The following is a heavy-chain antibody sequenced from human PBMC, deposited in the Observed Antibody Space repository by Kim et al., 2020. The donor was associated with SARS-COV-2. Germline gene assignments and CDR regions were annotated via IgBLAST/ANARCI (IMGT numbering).Heavy chain of an antibody. D-gene: IGHD3-22*01. CDR3: ARRPPSSGLFSSYDFDY. J-gene: IGHJ4*02. V-gene: IGHV4-4*02. CDR2: IFHTGAT. CDR1: GDSIRRGNW. Sequence: SETLSLTCVVSGDSIRRGNWWSWVRQSPGGGLEWIAEIFHTGATNYNPSLKSRVTISVDKSKNQFSLQVTSVTAADTALYYGARRPPSSGLFSSYDFDYWGRGTLVIVSS.